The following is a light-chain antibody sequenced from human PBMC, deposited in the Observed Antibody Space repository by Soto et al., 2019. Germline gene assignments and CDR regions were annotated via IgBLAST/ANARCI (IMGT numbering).Light chain of an antibody. Sequence: QSALTQPPSASGSPGQSVTISCIGTSSDVGGYNYVSWYQQHPGKAPKLMIYEVSKRPSGVPDRFSGSKSGKTASLTVSGLQAEDEADYYCSSYAASNNLGVFGGGTKLTVL. V-gene: IGLV2-8*01. CDR2: EVS. CDR3: SSYAASNNLGV. CDR1: SSDVGGYNY. J-gene: IGLJ2*01.